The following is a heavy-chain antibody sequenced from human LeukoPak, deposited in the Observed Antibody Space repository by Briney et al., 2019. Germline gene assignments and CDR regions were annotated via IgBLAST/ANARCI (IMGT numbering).Heavy chain of an antibody. CDR3: AKDNYYASGSYLGGMDV. Sequence: GRSLRLSCAASGFTFDDYAMHWVRQAPGKGLEWVSGISWNSAIIGYADSVKGRFTISRDNARNSLYLQTNSLRAEDTAFYYCAKDNYYASGSYLGGMDVWGQGTTVTVSS. D-gene: IGHD3-10*01. CDR1: GFTFDDYA. V-gene: IGHV3-9*01. CDR2: ISWNSAII. J-gene: IGHJ6*02.